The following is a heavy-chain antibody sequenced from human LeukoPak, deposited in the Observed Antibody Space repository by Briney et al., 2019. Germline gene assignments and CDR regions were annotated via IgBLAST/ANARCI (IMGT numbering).Heavy chain of an antibody. CDR2: ISGSGGST. D-gene: IGHD2/OR15-2a*01. CDR3: ARSGLSRFGF. V-gene: IGHV3-23*01. Sequence: PGGSLRLSCAASGFTFSSYGMSSVRQAPGKGLEWVSAISGSGGSTYYAGSVKGRFTISRDNSKNTLYLQMNSLRAEDTAVYYCARSGLSRFGFWGQGTLVTVSS. J-gene: IGHJ4*02. CDR1: GFTFSSYG.